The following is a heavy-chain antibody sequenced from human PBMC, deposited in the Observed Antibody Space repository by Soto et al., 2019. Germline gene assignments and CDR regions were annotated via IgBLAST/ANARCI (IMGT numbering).Heavy chain of an antibody. V-gene: IGHV3-23*01. CDR2: ISGSDDST. CDR1: GFTSSSYA. Sequence: EVQLLESGGGLVQPGASLRLSCAASGFTSSSYAMSWVRQAPGKGLERVSAISGSDDSTYYADSLKGRFTISRDNSTNTLYLQMNSLRAEDTAVYYCAKRSSSSTFDYWGQGTLVTVSS. CDR3: AKRSSSSTFDY. D-gene: IGHD6-6*01. J-gene: IGHJ4*02.